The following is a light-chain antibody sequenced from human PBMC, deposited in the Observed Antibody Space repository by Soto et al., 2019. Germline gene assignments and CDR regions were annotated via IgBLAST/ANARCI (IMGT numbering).Light chain of an antibody. CDR2: SNN. CDR1: SSNIGSNT. J-gene: IGLJ2*01. Sequence: QSVLTQPPSASGTPGQRVTISCSGSSSNIGSNTVNWYQQLPGTAPKLLIYSNNQRPSGVPDRFSGSKSGTSASLAISGLQSEDEADYYSAAWDDSLTVVFGGGTKVTVL. CDR3: AAWDDSLTVV. V-gene: IGLV1-44*01.